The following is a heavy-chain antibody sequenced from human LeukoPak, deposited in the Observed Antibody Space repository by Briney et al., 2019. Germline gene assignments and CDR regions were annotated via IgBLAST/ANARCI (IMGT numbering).Heavy chain of an antibody. CDR3: ARDFEFCSGTSCYRTFDY. CDR2: IYSSGST. CDR1: GGSISSGSCN. Sequence: PSETLSLTCSVSGGSISSGSCNWSWIRKPAGRGLEWIGHIYSSGSTKYNSSLKSRVSISIDTSKNQFSLNLSSVTAADTAVYYCARDFEFCSGTSCYRTFDYWGQGTLVTVSS. D-gene: IGHD2-2*01. J-gene: IGHJ4*02. V-gene: IGHV4-61*09.